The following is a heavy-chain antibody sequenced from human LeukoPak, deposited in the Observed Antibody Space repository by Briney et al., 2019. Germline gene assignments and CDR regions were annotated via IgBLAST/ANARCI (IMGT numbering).Heavy chain of an antibody. Sequence: PGGSLRLSCAASGFTFSSCGMHWVRQAPGKGLEWVAVISYDGSNKYYADSVKGRFTISRDNSKNTLYLQMNSLRAEDTAVYYCAKEGNLWFGGFQTHDYWGQGTLVTVSS. D-gene: IGHD3-10*01. CDR1: GFTFSSCG. V-gene: IGHV3-30*18. J-gene: IGHJ4*02. CDR3: AKEGNLWFGGFQTHDY. CDR2: ISYDGSNK.